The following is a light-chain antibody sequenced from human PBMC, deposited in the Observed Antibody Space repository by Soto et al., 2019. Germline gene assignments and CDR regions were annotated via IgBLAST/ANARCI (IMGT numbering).Light chain of an antibody. CDR3: SSYTTSLTLV. Sequence: QSALTQPASVSGSPGQSITISCTGTSSDIGAYNYVSWYQQHPGKAPKLLIYGHTNRPSGVSNRFSGSKSGNTASLTISGLQAEDDADYYCSSYTTSLTLVFGGGTKLTVL. CDR1: SSDIGAYNY. CDR2: GHT. V-gene: IGLV2-14*01. J-gene: IGLJ3*02.